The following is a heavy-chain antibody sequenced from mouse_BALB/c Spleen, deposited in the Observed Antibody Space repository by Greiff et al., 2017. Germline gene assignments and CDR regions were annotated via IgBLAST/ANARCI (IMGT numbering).Heavy chain of an antibody. CDR1: GFTFSSYG. J-gene: IGHJ4*01. CDR3: ANYYGSSYGYYAMDY. Sequence: EVKLVESGGGLVQPGGSLKLSCAASGFTFSSYGMSWVRQTPDKRLELVATINSNGGSTYYPDSVKGRFTISRDNAKNTLYLQMSSLKSEDTAMYYCANYYGSSYGYYAMDYWGQGTSVTVSS. D-gene: IGHD1-1*01. CDR2: INSNGGST. V-gene: IGHV5-6-3*01.